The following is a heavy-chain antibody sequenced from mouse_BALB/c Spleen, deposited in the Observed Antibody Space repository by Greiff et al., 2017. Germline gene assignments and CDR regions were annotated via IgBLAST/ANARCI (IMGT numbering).Heavy chain of an antibody. Sequence: QVQLQQSGAELVRPGASVTLSCKASGYTFTDYEMHWVKQTPVHGLEWIGAIDPETGGTAYNQKFKGKATLTADKSSSTAYMELRSLTSEDSAVYYCTRHYGSSYPFAYWGQGTLVTVSA. CDR2: IDPETGGT. D-gene: IGHD1-1*01. J-gene: IGHJ3*01. CDR3: TRHYGSSYPFAY. CDR1: GYTFTDYE. V-gene: IGHV1-15*01.